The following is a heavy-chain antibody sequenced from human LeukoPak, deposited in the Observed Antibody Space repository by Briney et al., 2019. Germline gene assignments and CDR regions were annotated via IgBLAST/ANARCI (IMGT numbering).Heavy chain of an antibody. CDR3: AKDPKSCTGGSCYPKSYFDS. D-gene: IGHD2-15*01. V-gene: IGHV3-33*06. CDR2: IWYDVSIK. CDR1: GFTFDTYG. Sequence: PGRSLRLSCVASGFTFDTYGMHWDRQAPGKGLEWVALIWYDVSIKYHADSVKGRFTISRDNYKNTLYLQMNSLRAEDTAVYYCAKDPKSCTGGSCYPKSYFDSWGQGSLVTVSS. J-gene: IGHJ4*02.